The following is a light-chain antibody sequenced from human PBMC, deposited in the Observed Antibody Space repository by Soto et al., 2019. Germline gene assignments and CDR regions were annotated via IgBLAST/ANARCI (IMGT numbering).Light chain of an antibody. CDR2: DVS. CDR1: SSDVGGYNY. J-gene: IGLJ1*01. CDR3: SSYAGSSLV. V-gene: IGLV2-8*01. Sequence: QSVLTQPPSASGSPGQSVTISCTGTSSDVGGYNYVSWYQQHPGKAPKFIIYDVSKRPSGVPDRFSGSKSGNTASLTVSGLQAEDEADYYCSSYAGSSLVFGTGTKVTVL.